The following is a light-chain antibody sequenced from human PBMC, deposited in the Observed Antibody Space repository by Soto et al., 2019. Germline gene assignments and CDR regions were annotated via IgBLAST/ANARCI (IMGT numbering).Light chain of an antibody. Sequence: ENVLTQSPGTLSLSPGERATLSCRASQSVTSTYLAWYQQKPGQAPRLLIYGASSRATGIPDRFSGSGSGTDFTLTISRLDPEDFAVYYCQQYDSSPITFGQGTRLEIK. CDR1: QSVTSTY. CDR3: QQYDSSPIT. V-gene: IGKV3-20*01. J-gene: IGKJ5*01. CDR2: GAS.